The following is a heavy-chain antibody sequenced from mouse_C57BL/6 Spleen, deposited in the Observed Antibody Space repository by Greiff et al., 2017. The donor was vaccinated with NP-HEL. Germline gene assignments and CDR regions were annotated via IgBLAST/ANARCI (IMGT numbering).Heavy chain of an antibody. CDR1: GYTFTGYW. J-gene: IGHJ2*01. D-gene: IGHD2-5*01. V-gene: IGHV1-9*01. CDR2: ILPGSGST. CDR3: ARKDYSKGFDY. Sequence: VKLVESGAEVMKPGASVKLSCKATGYTFTGYWIEWVKQRPGHGLEWIGEILPGSGSTNYNEKFKGKATFTADTSSNRVYMQLSSLTTEDSAIYYCARKDYSKGFDYWGQGTTLTVSS.